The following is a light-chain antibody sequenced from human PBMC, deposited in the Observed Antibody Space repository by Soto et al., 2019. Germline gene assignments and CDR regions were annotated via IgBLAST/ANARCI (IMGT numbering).Light chain of an antibody. CDR2: GAF. J-gene: IGKJ1*01. V-gene: IGKV3-20*01. CDR3: NQYASSPQT. CDR1: QSVAKNY. Sequence: EIVLTQSPGTLSLSPGERATLSCRASQSVAKNYLAWYQQEPGQAPRLPIHGAFIRATGIPDRFSGSGSGTDFTLTISRLEPEDFAVYYCNQYASSPQTFGQGTKVEI.